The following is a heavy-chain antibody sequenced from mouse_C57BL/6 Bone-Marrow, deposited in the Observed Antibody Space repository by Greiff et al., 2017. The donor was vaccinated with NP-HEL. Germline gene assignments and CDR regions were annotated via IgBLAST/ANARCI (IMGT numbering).Heavy chain of an antibody. CDR2: ISDGGSYT. J-gene: IGHJ2*01. Sequence: DVKLVESGGGLVKPGGSLKLSCAASGFTFSSYAMSWVRQTPEKRLEWVATISDGGSYTYYPDNVKGRFTIARDNAKNNLYLQMSHLKSEDTAMYYCARDLDWGQGTTLTVSS. CDR3: ARDLD. CDR1: GFTFSSYA. V-gene: IGHV5-4*03.